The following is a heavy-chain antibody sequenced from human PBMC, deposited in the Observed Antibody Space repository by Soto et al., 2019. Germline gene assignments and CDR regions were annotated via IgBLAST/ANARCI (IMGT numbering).Heavy chain of an antibody. D-gene: IGHD2-21*02. J-gene: IGHJ5*02. V-gene: IGHV1-8*01. CDR1: GYSFTRHD. Sequence: QVQLVQSGAEVRKPGASVRVSCKATGYSFTRHDINWLRQAAGRGLEWMGWMNTNSGTAVYAQKFQGRVTMTRNTSITTADIEVTSLKSEDTAVYFCSRGASNDYYHSFDPWGQGTMVTVSS. CDR2: MNTNSGTA. CDR3: SRGASNDYYHSFDP.